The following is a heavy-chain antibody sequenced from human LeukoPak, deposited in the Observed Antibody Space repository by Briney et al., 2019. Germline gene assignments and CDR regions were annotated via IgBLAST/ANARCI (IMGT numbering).Heavy chain of an antibody. CDR1: GYTFTDYY. V-gene: IGHV1-2*02. Sequence: ASVKVSCTASGYTFTDYYIHWVRQAPGQGLEGMGWMNPNSGGTNYAQKFQDRVTMTRDTSISTAYMELSSLRADDTAVYYCARQANDHSGHDYWGQGTLVTVSS. CDR2: MNPNSGGT. J-gene: IGHJ4*02. CDR3: ARQANDHSGHDY. D-gene: IGHD3-22*01.